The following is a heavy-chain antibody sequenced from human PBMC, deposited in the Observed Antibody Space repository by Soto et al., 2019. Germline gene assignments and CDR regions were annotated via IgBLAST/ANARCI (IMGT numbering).Heavy chain of an antibody. D-gene: IGHD3-22*01. CDR1: GGSISSCGYY. V-gene: IGHV4-31*03. CDR3: ARGAEGYYDSGGYAPGAFDS. CDR2: IYYSGST. J-gene: IGHJ3*02. Sequence: SETLSLTCTVSGGSISSCGYYWSWIRQHPGKGLEWIGYIYYSGSTYYNPSLKSRVTISVDTSKNQFSLKLSSVTAADTAVYYCARGAEGYYDSGGYAPGAFDSWGQGTMVTVS.